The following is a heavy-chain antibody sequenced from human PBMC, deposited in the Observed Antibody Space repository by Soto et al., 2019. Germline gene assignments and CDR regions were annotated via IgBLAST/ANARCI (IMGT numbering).Heavy chain of an antibody. V-gene: IGHV4-31*03. D-gene: IGHD1-26*01. J-gene: IGHJ4*02. Sequence: QVQLQESGPGLVKPSQTLSLTCTVSGGSISSGGYYWSWIRQHPGKGLEWIGYIYYSGSTYYNPSLESRVTVSVDTSKNQFSLKLSSVTAADTAVYYCAREPPLRGSYFDYWGQGTLVTVSS. CDR2: IYYSGST. CDR1: GGSISSGGYY. CDR3: AREPPLRGSYFDY.